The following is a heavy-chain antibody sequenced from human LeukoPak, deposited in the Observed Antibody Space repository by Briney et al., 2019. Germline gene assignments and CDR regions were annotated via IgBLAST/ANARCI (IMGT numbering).Heavy chain of an antibody. V-gene: IGHV3-7*01. CDR2: IKQDGSEK. Sequence: GGSLRLSCAASGFTFSSHWMSWVRQAPGKGLEWVANIKQDGSEKYYVDSVKGRFTISRDNAKNSLYLQMNSLRAEDTAVYYCARDLADIVVVPAAIPQTFDYWGQGTLVTVSS. CDR1: GFTFSSHW. CDR3: ARDLADIVVVPAAIPQTFDY. D-gene: IGHD2-2*02. J-gene: IGHJ4*02.